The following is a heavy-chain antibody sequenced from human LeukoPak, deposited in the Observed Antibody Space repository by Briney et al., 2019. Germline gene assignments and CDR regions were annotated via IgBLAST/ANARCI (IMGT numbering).Heavy chain of an antibody. V-gene: IGHV1-18*01. CDR3: ARDRLGGDLTGESLY. CDR2: ISAYNGNT. D-gene: IGHD4-17*01. J-gene: IGHJ4*02. CDR1: GYPFDNFG. Sequence: GAAVKVSCKASGYPFDNFGLTWVRQAPGQGLEWMGWISAYNGNTHYAQKFRGRLNMTTDTSTTTAYLELRSLKSDDTAVYYCARDRLGGDLTGESLYWGQGTLVTVSS.